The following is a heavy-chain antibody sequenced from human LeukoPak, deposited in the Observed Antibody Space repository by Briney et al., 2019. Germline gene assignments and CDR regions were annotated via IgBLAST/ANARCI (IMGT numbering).Heavy chain of an antibody. CDR2: IYYSGST. J-gene: IGHJ6*03. CDR1: GGSISSYY. V-gene: IGHV4-59*01. D-gene: IGHD6-13*01. Sequence: PSEALSLTCTASGGSISSYYWSWIRQPPGKGLEWIGYIYYSGSTNYNTSLKSRVTISVDTSKNQFSLKLSSVTAADTAVYYCAREGRYSSSWYPHYYYYMDVWGKGTTVTVSS. CDR3: AREGRYSSSWYPHYYYYMDV.